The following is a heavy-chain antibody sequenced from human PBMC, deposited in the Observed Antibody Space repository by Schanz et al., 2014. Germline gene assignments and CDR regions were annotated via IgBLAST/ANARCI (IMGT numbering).Heavy chain of an antibody. J-gene: IGHJ4*02. CDR3: ARPFLGYYGDLAY. CDR2: TSNDGSFT. CDR1: GFTFSDSW. Sequence: EVQLVESGGGLVQPGGSLRLSCAASGFTFSDSWMHWVRQAPGKGLVWVSRTSNDGSFTTFADSVKGRFSISRDNGETSVYLQMNSLSAEDTAVYFCARPFLGYYGDLAYWGQGTLLTVSS. D-gene: IGHD4-17*01. V-gene: IGHV3-74*01.